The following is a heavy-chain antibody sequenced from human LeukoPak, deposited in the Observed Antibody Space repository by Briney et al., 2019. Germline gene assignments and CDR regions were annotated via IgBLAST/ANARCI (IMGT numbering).Heavy chain of an antibody. CDR1: GFTFSSYW. Sequence: GGSLRLSCAASGFTFSSYWMHWVRQAPGKGLVWVSRINSDGSSTSYADSVKGRFTISRDNAKNTLYLQMNSLRAEDTAVYYCARERKVSPWFDPWGQGTLVTVPS. V-gene: IGHV3-74*01. D-gene: IGHD1-14*01. CDR2: INSDGSST. CDR3: ARERKVSPWFDP. J-gene: IGHJ5*02.